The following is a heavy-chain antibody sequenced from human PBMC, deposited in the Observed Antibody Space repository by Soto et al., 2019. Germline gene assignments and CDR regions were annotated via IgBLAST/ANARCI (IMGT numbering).Heavy chain of an antibody. CDR2: TYHSGST. D-gene: IGHD6-13*01. Sequence: VSGYSISSGYYWGWIRQPPGKGLEWIGSTYHSGSTYYNPSLKSRVTISVDTSKNQFSLKLSSVTAADTAVYYCARDRPGIAAAASDAFDIWGQGTMVTVS. V-gene: IGHV4-38-2*02. J-gene: IGHJ3*02. CDR3: ARDRPGIAAAASDAFDI. CDR1: GYSISSGYY.